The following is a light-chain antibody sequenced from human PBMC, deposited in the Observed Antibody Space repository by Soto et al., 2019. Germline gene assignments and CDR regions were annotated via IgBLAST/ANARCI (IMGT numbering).Light chain of an antibody. CDR1: QSVSSY. CDR3: QQRSNWPPL. Sequence: EIVLTQSPATLSLSPGERATLSCRASQSVSSYLAWYQQKPGQAPRLLIYDASNRATGIPARFSGRGSGTDFTITISSLEPEDFAVYYCQQRSNWPPLFGPGTKVDIK. CDR2: DAS. J-gene: IGKJ3*01. V-gene: IGKV3-11*01.